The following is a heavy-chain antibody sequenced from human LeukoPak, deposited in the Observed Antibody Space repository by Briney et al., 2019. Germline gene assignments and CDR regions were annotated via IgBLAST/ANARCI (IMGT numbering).Heavy chain of an antibody. CDR1: GFTVSSYY. CDR3: ARYSSSWYSPFDY. V-gene: IGHV3-53*01. D-gene: IGHD6-13*01. CDR2: IYSGGST. Sequence: GGSLRLSCAASGFTVSSYYMSWVRQAPGEGLEWVSVIYSGGSTYYADSVKGRLTISRDNSKNTLYLQMNSLRVEDTAVYYCARYSSSWYSPFDYWGQGTLVTVSS. J-gene: IGHJ4*02.